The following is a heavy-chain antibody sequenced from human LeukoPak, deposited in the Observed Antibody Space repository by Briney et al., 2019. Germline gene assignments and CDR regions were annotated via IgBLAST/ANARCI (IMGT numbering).Heavy chain of an antibody. CDR3: ARDPANYDILTGYYSFGMDV. CDR1: GFSFTSYY. D-gene: IGHD3-9*01. J-gene: IGHJ6*02. V-gene: IGHV1-18*01. CDR2: VSAYNGNT. Sequence: ASVKVSCKASGFSFTSYYITWVRQAPGQGLQWMGWVSAYNGNTNYAQVLQGRVTMTTDGSTSTACMELRSLRSDGTAIYYCARDPANYDILTGYYSFGMDVWGQGTTVTVSS.